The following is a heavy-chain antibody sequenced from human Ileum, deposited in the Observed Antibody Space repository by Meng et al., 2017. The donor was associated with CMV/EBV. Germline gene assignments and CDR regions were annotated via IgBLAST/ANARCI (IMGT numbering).Heavy chain of an antibody. CDR3: ARLNYYGMDV. D-gene: IGHD3-16*01. CDR1: GFTFSDYY. Sequence: GESLKISCAASGFTFSDYYMDWVRQAPGKGLEWVSYISKSSSPIYYADSVKGRFTISRDNAKNSLYLQMNSLRAEDTAMYYCARLNYYGMDVWGQGTTVTVSS. J-gene: IGHJ6*02. V-gene: IGHV3-11*04. CDR2: ISKSSSPI.